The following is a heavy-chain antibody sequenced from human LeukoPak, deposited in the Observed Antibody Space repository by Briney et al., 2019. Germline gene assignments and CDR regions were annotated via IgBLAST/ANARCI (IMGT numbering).Heavy chain of an antibody. CDR1: VYSISSGHY. CDR3: ARGTRYQLLRDAFDI. CDR2: IYHSGDT. D-gene: IGHD2-2*01. Sequence: PSETLSLTCTVSVYSISSGHYWGWIRQPPGKGLEWIGSIYHSGDTYYNPSLKSRVTISVDTSKNQFSLKLSSVTAADTAVYYCARGTRYQLLRDAFDIWGQGTMVTVSS. J-gene: IGHJ3*02. V-gene: IGHV4-38-2*02.